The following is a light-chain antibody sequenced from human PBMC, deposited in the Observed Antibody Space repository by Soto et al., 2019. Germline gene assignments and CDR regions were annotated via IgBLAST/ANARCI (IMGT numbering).Light chain of an antibody. CDR2: EVS. CDR3: SSYTSSGRIYV. J-gene: IGLJ1*01. CDR1: SSDVGGYNY. Sequence: QSVLTQPASVSGSPGQSITISCTGTSSDVGGYNYVSWYQQHPGKAPKLMIYEVSNRPSGVSNRFSGSKSGNTASLTISGLQAEDEADYYCSSYTSSGRIYVFCSGTKVTVL. V-gene: IGLV2-14*01.